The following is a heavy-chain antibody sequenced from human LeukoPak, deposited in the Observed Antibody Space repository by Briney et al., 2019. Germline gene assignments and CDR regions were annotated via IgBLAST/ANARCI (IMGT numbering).Heavy chain of an antibody. V-gene: IGHV4-34*01. CDR3: ARVYYDSSGYYVSGHYFDY. D-gene: IGHD3-22*01. J-gene: IGHJ4*02. Sequence: ASETLSLTCAVYGGSFSGYYWSWIRQPPGKGLEWIGEINHSGSTNYDPSLKSRVTISVDTSKNQFSLKLSSVTAADTAVYYCARVYYDSSGYYVSGHYFDYWGQGTLVTVSS. CDR2: INHSGST. CDR1: GGSFSGYY.